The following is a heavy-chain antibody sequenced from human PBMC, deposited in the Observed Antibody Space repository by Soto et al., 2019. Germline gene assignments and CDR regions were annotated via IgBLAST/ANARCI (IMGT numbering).Heavy chain of an antibody. V-gene: IGHV1-46*01. CDR3: ARVSRGAFDI. CDR1: GDTFTSYF. Sequence: ASVKVFCKASGDTFTSYFIHWVRQAPGQGLEWMGVYDPSGVATNSAQKFLGRLTMTTDTSTSTVYMDLTSLGSDDTALYYCARVSRGAFDIWGQGTLVTVPS. J-gene: IGHJ3*02. CDR2: YDPSGVAT.